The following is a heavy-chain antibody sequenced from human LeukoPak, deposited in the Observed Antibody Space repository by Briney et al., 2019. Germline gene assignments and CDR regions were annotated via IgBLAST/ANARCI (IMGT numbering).Heavy chain of an antibody. CDR1: GGTFSSYA. J-gene: IGHJ5*02. Sequence: EASVKVSCKASGGTFSSYAISWVRQAPGQGLEWMGRIIPILGIANYAQKFQGRVTITADKSTSTAYMELSSLRSEDTAVYYCARGIVGATSWFDPWGQGTLATVSS. CDR3: ARGIVGATSWFDP. D-gene: IGHD1-26*01. CDR2: IIPILGIA. V-gene: IGHV1-69*04.